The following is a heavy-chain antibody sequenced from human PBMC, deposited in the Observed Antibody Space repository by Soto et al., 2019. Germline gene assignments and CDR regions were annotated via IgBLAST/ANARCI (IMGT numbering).Heavy chain of an antibody. D-gene: IGHD6-19*01. CDR2: VYHTGST. Sequence: SETLSPTCDVSGASITTYYWSWIRQAPGKGLEWIGNVYHTGSTDYNSSLRSRVTISVDTSKNQFSLNMNSVTAADTAVYYCARRLFGSGWTLDSWGQGALVTVSS. CDR3: ARRLFGSGWTLDS. CDR1: GASITTYY. J-gene: IGHJ4*02. V-gene: IGHV4-59*13.